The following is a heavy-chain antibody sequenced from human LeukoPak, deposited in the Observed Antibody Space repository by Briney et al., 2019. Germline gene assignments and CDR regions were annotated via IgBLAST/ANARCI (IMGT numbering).Heavy chain of an antibody. CDR1: GGSISSHY. CDR3: ARALYQLLFYYYYGMDV. Sequence: SETLSLTCTVSGGSISSHYWSWIRQPPGKGLEWIGEINHSGSTNYNPSLKSRVTISVDTSKNQFSLKLSSVTAADTAVYYCARALYQLLFYYYYGMDVWGQGTTVTVSS. D-gene: IGHD2-2*01. J-gene: IGHJ6*02. V-gene: IGHV4-34*01. CDR2: INHSGST.